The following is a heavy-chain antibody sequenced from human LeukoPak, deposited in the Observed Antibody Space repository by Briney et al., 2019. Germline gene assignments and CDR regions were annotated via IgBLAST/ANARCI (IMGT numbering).Heavy chain of an antibody. J-gene: IGHJ4*02. Sequence: ASVRVSCKASGYTFTSYGISWVRQAPGQGLEWMGWISAYNGNTNYAQKLKGRVTMTTDKSKSTAYMEMKSLRSDDTTVYYCASDSIAAARYYYWGQGTLVSVSS. CDR1: GYTFTSYG. V-gene: IGHV1-18*01. CDR3: ASDSIAAARYYY. CDR2: ISAYNGNT. D-gene: IGHD6-13*01.